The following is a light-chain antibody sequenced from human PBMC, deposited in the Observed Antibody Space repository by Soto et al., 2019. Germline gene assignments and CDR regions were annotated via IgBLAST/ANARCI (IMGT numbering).Light chain of an antibody. V-gene: IGLV1-47*01. CDR1: SSNIGSNY. J-gene: IGLJ2*01. CDR3: AAWDDSLSGHVV. CDR2: RNN. Sequence: QSVLTQPPSASGTPGQRVTISCSGSSSNIGSNYVYWYQQLPGTAPKLLIYRNNQRPSGVPDRFSGSKSGTSASLAISGLRSEDEADYYCAAWDDSLSGHVVFGRGTQLTVL.